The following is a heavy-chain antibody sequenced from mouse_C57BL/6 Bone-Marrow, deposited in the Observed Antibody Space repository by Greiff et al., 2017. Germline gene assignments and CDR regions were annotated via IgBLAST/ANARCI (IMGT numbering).Heavy chain of an antibody. D-gene: IGHD3-2*02. CDR1: GYAFSSSW. CDR2: IYPGDGDT. J-gene: IGHJ2*01. Sequence: QVQLQQSGPELVKPGASVEISCKASGYAFSSSWMNWVKQRPGKGLEWIGRIYPGDGDTNYNGKFKGKATLTADKSSSTAYMQLSSLTSEDSAVYFCARGLRLFDYWGQGTTLTGSS. V-gene: IGHV1-82*01. CDR3: ARGLRLFDY.